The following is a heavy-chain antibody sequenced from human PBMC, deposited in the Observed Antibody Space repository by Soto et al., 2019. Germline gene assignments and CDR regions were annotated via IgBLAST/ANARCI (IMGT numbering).Heavy chain of an antibody. CDR3: ARGITMVRGVIDYYGMDV. V-gene: IGHV1-69*12. Sequence: QVQLVQSGAEVKKPGSSVKVSCKASGGTFSSYAISWVRQAPGQGLEWMGGLIPIFGTANYAQKFKGRVTITADESTSTAYMELSSLRSEDTAVYYCARGITMVRGVIDYYGMDVWGQGTTVTVSS. J-gene: IGHJ6*02. D-gene: IGHD3-10*01. CDR1: GGTFSSYA. CDR2: LIPIFGTA.